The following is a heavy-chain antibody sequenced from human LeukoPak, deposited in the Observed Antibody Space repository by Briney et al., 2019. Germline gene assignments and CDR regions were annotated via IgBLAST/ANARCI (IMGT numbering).Heavy chain of an antibody. CDR3: ASRDKGYYYGMDV. J-gene: IGHJ6*02. Sequence: GGSLRLSCAASGFPFSNYWMSWVRQAPGKGLEWVSLIYSGGSTYYADSVKGRFTISRDNSKNTLYLQMNSLRAEDTAVYYCASRDKGYYYGMDVWGQGTTVTVSS. CDR2: IYSGGST. D-gene: IGHD5-24*01. CDR1: GFPFSNYW. V-gene: IGHV3-66*01.